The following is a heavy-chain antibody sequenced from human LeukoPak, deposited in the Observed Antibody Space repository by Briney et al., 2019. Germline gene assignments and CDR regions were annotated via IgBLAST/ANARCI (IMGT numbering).Heavy chain of an antibody. CDR2: IIPILGIA. CDR1: GGTFSSYA. D-gene: IGHD6-19*01. Sequence: GSSVKVSCKASGGTFSSYAISWVRQAPGQGLEWMGRIIPILGIANYAQKFQGRVTITADKSTSTAYMELSSLRSEDTAVYYCARGKGQWLALFDYWGQGTLVTVSS. J-gene: IGHJ4*02. CDR3: ARGKGQWLALFDY. V-gene: IGHV1-69*04.